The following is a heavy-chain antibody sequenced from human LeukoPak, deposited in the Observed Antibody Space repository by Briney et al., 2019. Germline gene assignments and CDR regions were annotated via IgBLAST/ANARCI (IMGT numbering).Heavy chain of an antibody. CDR1: GGSVSSGSYY. CDR2: IYYSGST. J-gene: IGHJ4*02. Sequence: SETLSLTCTVSGGSVSSGSYYWSWIRQPPGKGLEWIGYIYYSGSTNYNPSLKSRVTISVDTSKNQFSLKLSSVTAADTAAYYCARGTRGYSYGYVAYWGQGTLVTVSS. D-gene: IGHD5-18*01. V-gene: IGHV4-61*01. CDR3: ARGTRGYSYGYVAY.